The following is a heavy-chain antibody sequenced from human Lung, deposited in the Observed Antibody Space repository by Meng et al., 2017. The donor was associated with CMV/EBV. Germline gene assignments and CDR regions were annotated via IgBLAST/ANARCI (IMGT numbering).Heavy chain of an antibody. D-gene: IGHD1-26*01. CDR1: GYSISSGYY. Sequence: SETLSLXCTVSGYSISSGYYWSWIRQPPGKGLEWIGSIYHSGSTYYNPSLKSRVTISVDASKNQFSLKLSSVTAADTAVYYCARVGWEHIADYWGQGTLVTVSS. CDR2: IYHSGST. CDR3: ARVGWEHIADY. J-gene: IGHJ4*02. V-gene: IGHV4-38-2*02.